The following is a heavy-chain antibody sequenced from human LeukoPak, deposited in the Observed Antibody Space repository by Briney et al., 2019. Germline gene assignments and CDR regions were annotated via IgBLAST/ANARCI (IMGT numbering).Heavy chain of an antibody. Sequence: PGGSLRLSCAASGLTFSRIAMTCVRQAPGKGLEWVSPICSNGDTAYNADSVRGRFATSRDNSKNSLFLQMNSLRVEATALYYFAKGQELDEGVFDFWGQRTLVTVSS. CDR3: AKGQELDEGVFDF. CDR1: GLTFSRIA. J-gene: IGHJ4*02. D-gene: IGHD1-1*01. CDR2: ICSNGDTA. V-gene: IGHV3-23*01.